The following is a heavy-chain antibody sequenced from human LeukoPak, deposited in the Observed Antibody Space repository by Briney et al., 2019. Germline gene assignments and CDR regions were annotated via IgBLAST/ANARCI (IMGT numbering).Heavy chain of an antibody. V-gene: IGHV2-70*01. CDR3: ARIIGGFRSPNYFGY. CDR2: IDWDDDK. CDR1: GFLLSTSGMC. J-gene: IGHJ4*02. Sequence: SGPTLVNPTQTLTLTCTFSGFLLSTSGMCVSWIRRPPGKALEWLALIDWDDDKYYSTSLKTRLTISKDTSKNQVVLTMTNMDPVDTATYYCARIIGGFRSPNYFGYWGQGTLVTVSS. D-gene: IGHD3-16*02.